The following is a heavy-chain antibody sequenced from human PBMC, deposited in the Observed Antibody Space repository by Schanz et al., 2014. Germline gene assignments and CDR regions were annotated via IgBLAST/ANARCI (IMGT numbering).Heavy chain of an antibody. CDR1: GFIFTGYF. V-gene: IGHV1-2*06. J-gene: IGHJ6*03. D-gene: IGHD1-1*01. CDR3: ARDHVATTDYDYFFYYLDV. Sequence: QVQLVQSGAEVKKPGDSVTVSCKVSGFIFTGYFIHWIRQAPGQGLEWMGRFNPGNGGANFAEKFQGRVAMTSDTSIKTYAMELTRLTSDDTAVYYCARDHVATTDYDYFFYYLDVWATGITVIVSS. CDR2: FNPGNGGA.